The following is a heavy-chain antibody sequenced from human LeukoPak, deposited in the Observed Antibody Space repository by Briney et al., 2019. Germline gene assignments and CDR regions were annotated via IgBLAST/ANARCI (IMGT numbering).Heavy chain of an antibody. D-gene: IGHD3-22*01. V-gene: IGHV4-34*01. Sequence: SETLSLTCAVYGGSFSGYYWSWIRQPPGKGLEWIGEINHSGSTNYNPSLKSRVTISVDTSKNQFSLKLGSVTAADTAVYYCARGHDPNSSGLKDFDYWGQGTLVTVSS. CDR1: GGSFSGYY. CDR2: INHSGST. CDR3: ARGHDPNSSGLKDFDY. J-gene: IGHJ4*02.